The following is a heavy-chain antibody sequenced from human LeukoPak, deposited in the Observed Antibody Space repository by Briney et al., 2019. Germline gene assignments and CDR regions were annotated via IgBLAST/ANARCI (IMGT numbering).Heavy chain of an antibody. J-gene: IGHJ1*01. Sequence: GGALRLSCTASGFTFSNYWMTWIRQAPGKGGERGANIKQDGIEKYYVDSVEGRFTVSRDNSKKSLFLQIESLRAADTAVYYCATCSSGYYCDHFQTWGQGSLVTVSS. CDR2: IKQDGIEK. CDR3: ATCSSGYYCDHFQT. D-gene: IGHD3-22*01. CDR1: GFTFSNYW. V-gene: IGHV3-7*01.